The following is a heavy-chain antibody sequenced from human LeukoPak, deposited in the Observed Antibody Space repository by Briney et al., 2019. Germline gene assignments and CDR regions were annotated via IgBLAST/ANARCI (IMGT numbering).Heavy chain of an antibody. Sequence: PSETLSLTCTVSGGSISSSSYYWGWIRQPPGKGLEWIGSIYYSGSTYYNPSLKSRVTISVDTSKDQFSLKLSSVTAADTAVYYCARASTDDILTGYSRYYYYYMDVWGKGTTVTVSS. CDR1: GGSISSSSYY. CDR3: ARASTDDILTGYSRYYYYYMDV. CDR2: IYYSGST. V-gene: IGHV4-39*07. D-gene: IGHD3-9*01. J-gene: IGHJ6*03.